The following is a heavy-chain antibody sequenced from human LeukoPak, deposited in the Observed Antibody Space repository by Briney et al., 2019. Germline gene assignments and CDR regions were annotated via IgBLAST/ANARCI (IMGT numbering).Heavy chain of an antibody. CDR2: INWNGGRT. Sequence: GGSLRLSCEAYGFTFDDHGMSWVRQAPGKGLEWVAGINWNGGRTGYAESLKGRLTISRDNAKSSLFLQMDSLRAEDTALYYCARDLHINVVTPGSTGLDSWGQGTMVTVSS. CDR1: GFTFDDHG. D-gene: IGHD4-23*01. CDR3: ARDLHINVVTPGSTGLDS. J-gene: IGHJ3*01. V-gene: IGHV3-20*04.